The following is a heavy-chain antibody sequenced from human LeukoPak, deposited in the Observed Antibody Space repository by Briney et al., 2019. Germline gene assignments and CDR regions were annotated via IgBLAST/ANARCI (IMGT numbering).Heavy chain of an antibody. CDR1: GFTFSDYY. V-gene: IGHV3-11*04. D-gene: IGHD3-22*01. CDR3: ARDWARYYDSCGYVDY. Sequence: AGGSLRLSCAASGFTFSDYYMSWIRQAPGKGLEWVSYISSSGSTIYYADSVKGRFTISRDNAKNSLYLQMNSLRAEDTAVYYCARDWARYYDSCGYVDYWGQGTLVTVSS. CDR2: ISSSGSTI. J-gene: IGHJ4*02.